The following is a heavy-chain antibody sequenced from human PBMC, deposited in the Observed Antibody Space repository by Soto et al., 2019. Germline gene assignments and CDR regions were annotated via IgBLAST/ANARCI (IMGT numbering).Heavy chain of an antibody. CDR2: VHSSGST. V-gene: IGHV4-59*08. D-gene: IGHD6-19*01. J-gene: IGHJ4*02. Sequence: QVQLQESGPGLVKPSETLSLTCTVSGGSVSDYYWSWIRQFPGKRLEWIGYVHSSGSTKYNPSLKSCVAMSIDKPKKQFSLSLSSVTATDTAVYYCARGRSTGWYGGNDFWGQGTLVTVSS. CDR1: GGSVSDYY. CDR3: ARGRSTGWYGGNDF.